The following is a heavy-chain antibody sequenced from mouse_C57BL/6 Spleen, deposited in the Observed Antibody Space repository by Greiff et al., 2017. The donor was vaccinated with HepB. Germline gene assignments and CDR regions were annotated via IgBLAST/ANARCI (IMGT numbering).Heavy chain of an antibody. J-gene: IGHJ2*01. V-gene: IGHV1-7*01. Sequence: QVQLQQSGAELAKPGASVKLSCKASGYTFTSYWMHWVKQRPGQGLEWIGYINPSSGYTKCNQKFKDKATLTADKSSSTAYMQLSSLTYEDSAVYYCAVAYYSNYVAFDYWGQGTTLTVSS. D-gene: IGHD2-5*01. CDR1: GYTFTSYW. CDR2: INPSSGYT. CDR3: AVAYYSNYVAFDY.